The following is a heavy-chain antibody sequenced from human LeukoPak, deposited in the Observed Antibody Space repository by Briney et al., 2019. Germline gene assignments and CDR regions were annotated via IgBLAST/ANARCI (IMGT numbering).Heavy chain of an antibody. V-gene: IGHV4-61*02. J-gene: IGHJ3*02. CDR2: IYTSGST. Sequence: SETLSLTCTVSGGSISSGSYYWSWIRQPAGKGLKWIGRIYTSGSTNYNPSLKSRVTISVDTSKNQFSLKLSSVTAADTAVYYCARTGIAAAATDDAFDIWGQGTMVTVSS. D-gene: IGHD6-13*01. CDR1: GGSISSGSYY. CDR3: ARTGIAAAATDDAFDI.